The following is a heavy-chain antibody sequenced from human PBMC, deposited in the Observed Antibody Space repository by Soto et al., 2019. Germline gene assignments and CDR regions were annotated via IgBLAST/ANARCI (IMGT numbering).Heavy chain of an antibody. CDR2: IYYSGST. V-gene: IGHV4-31*03. Sequence: SETLSLTCTVSGGSISSGGYYWSWIRQHPGKGLEWIGYIYYSGSTYYNPSLKSRVTISVDTSKNQFSLKLSSVTAADTAVYYCARDAYSSSQNWFDPWGQGTLVTVS. CDR1: GGSISSGGYY. D-gene: IGHD6-6*01. J-gene: IGHJ5*02. CDR3: ARDAYSSSQNWFDP.